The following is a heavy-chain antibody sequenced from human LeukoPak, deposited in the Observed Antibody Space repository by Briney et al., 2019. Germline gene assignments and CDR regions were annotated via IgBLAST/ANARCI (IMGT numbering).Heavy chain of an antibody. Sequence: PGGSLRLSCAASGLTFSSYGMHWVRQAPGKGLEWVAVIWYDGSNKYYADSVKGRFTISRDNSKNTLYLQMNSLRAGDTAVYYCARDIQYYYDSSGYLNWFDPWGQGTLVTVSS. CDR2: IWYDGSNK. CDR1: GLTFSSYG. J-gene: IGHJ5*02. CDR3: ARDIQYYYDSSGYLNWFDP. D-gene: IGHD3-22*01. V-gene: IGHV3-33*01.